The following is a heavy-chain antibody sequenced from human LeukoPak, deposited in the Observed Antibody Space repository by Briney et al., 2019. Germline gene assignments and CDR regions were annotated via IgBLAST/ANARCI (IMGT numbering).Heavy chain of an antibody. CDR2: ISYDGSNK. J-gene: IGHJ4*02. CDR3: ASGSGSYYRIDY. V-gene: IGHV3-30*04. CDR1: GFTFSSYA. Sequence: PGGSLRLSCAASGFTFSSYAMHWVRQAPGKGLEWVAVISYDGSNKYYADSVKGRFTISGDNSKNTLYLQMNSLRAEDTAVYYCASGSGSYYRIDYWGQGTLVTVSS. D-gene: IGHD3-10*01.